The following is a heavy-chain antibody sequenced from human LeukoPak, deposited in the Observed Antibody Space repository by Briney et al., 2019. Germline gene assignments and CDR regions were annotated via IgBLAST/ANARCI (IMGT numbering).Heavy chain of an antibody. Sequence: GGSLRLSCAASGFTFSSYGMSWVRQAPGKGLEWVSGISGSGGSTYYADSVKGRFTISRDNSKTTLYLQMNSLRAEDTAVYYCAKDAQYQPKRWFDPWGQGTLVTVSS. D-gene: IGHD2-2*01. CDR1: GFTFSSYG. V-gene: IGHV3-23*01. CDR2: ISGSGGST. J-gene: IGHJ5*02. CDR3: AKDAQYQPKRWFDP.